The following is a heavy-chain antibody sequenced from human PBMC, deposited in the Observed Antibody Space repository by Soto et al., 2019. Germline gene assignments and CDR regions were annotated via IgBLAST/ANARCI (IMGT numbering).Heavy chain of an antibody. Sequence: PGGSLRLSCAASGFTFSSYGMHWVRQAPGKGLEWVAVISYDGSNKYYADSVKGRFTISRDNSKNTLYLQMNSLRAEDTAVYYCAKDRKLGYCSGGSCYPYYYGMDVWGQGTTVTVSS. D-gene: IGHD2-15*01. CDR2: ISYDGSNK. J-gene: IGHJ6*02. CDR1: GFTFSSYG. V-gene: IGHV3-30*18. CDR3: AKDRKLGYCSGGSCYPYYYGMDV.